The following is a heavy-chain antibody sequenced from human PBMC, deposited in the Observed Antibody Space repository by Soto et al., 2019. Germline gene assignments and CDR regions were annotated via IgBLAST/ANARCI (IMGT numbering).Heavy chain of an antibody. D-gene: IGHD3-10*01. CDR2: ISSGSSYI. Sequence: PGGSLRLSCAASGFTFSTYSMNWVRQVPGKGLEWVSSISSGSSYIYYADSVKGRFTISRDNAKNSLYLQMNSLRAEDTAVYYCGIAAGEYYYGMDVWGQGTTVTVSS. CDR1: GFTFSTYS. V-gene: IGHV3-21*01. CDR3: GIAAGEYYYGMDV. J-gene: IGHJ6*02.